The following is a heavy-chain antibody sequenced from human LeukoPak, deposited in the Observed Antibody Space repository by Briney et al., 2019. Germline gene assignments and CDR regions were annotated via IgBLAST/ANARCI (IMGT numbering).Heavy chain of an antibody. CDR1: GGSISSSTYY. Sequence: PSETLSLTCTVSGGSISSSTYYWGWIRQPPGKGLEWIGNIYYSGSTYYNPSLKSRVTISVDTSKNQFSLKLSSVTAADTAVYYCARVTYYPYDSSGYCDYWGQGALVTVSS. V-gene: IGHV4-39*01. D-gene: IGHD3-22*01. CDR2: IYYSGST. CDR3: ARVTYYPYDSSGYCDY. J-gene: IGHJ4*02.